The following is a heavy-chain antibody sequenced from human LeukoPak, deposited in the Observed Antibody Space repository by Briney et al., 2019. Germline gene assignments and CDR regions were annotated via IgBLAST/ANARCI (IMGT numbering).Heavy chain of an antibody. CDR2: INPNSGGT. J-gene: IGHJ5*02. D-gene: IGHD2-15*01. CDR3: ARDEYCSGGSCYNRFDP. V-gene: IGHV1-2*02. CDR1: GGTFSSYA. Sequence: ASVKVSCKASGGTFSSYAISWVRQAPGQGLEWMGWINPNSGGTNYAQKFQGRVTMTRDTSISTAYMELSRLRSDDTAVYYCARDEYCSGGSCYNRFDPWGQGTLVTVSS.